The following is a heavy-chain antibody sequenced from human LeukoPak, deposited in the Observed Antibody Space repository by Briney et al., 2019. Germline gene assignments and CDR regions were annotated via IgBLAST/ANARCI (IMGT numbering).Heavy chain of an antibody. J-gene: IGHJ4*02. CDR2: VKQDGSET. CDR1: GYTFSIYW. V-gene: IGHV3-7*01. D-gene: IGHD1-26*01. CDR3: TRENSGSLSLEY. Sequence: GGSLRLSCAASGYTFSIYWMNWVRQAPGKGLEWVASVKQDGSETYYMESVQGRFTISRDNDMNFLYLQLSSLRAEDTAVYYCTRENSGSLSLEYWGQGTLVTVSS.